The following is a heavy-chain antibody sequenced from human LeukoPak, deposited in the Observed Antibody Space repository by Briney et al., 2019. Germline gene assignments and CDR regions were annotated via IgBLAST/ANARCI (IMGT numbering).Heavy chain of an antibody. CDR3: ARGFGSIAAAGSAIDY. Sequence: GRSLRLSCAASGFSFNGYGMHWVRQAPGKGLEWVAVIWYDGSNKYYADSVKGRFTISRDNSKNTLYLQMNSLRAEDTAVYYCARGFGSIAAAGSAIDYWGQGTLVTVSS. D-gene: IGHD6-13*01. CDR2: IWYDGSNK. J-gene: IGHJ4*02. V-gene: IGHV3-33*01. CDR1: GFSFNGYG.